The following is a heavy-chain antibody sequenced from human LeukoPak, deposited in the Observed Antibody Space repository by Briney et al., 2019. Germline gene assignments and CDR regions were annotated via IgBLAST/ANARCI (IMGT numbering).Heavy chain of an antibody. CDR1: GFTFSSYW. Sequence: GGSLGLSCAASGFTFSSYWMSWVRQAPGKGLEWVANIKQDGSEKYYVDSVKGRYTISRDNAKNSLYLQMNSLRAEDTAVYYCARGSRWLQLQWAFDIWGQGTMVTVSS. V-gene: IGHV3-7*01. D-gene: IGHD5-24*01. CDR2: IKQDGSEK. CDR3: ARGSRWLQLQWAFDI. J-gene: IGHJ3*02.